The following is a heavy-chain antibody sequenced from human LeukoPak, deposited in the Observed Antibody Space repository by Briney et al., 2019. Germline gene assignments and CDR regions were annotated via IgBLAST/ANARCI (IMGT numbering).Heavy chain of an antibody. CDR3: AREEEGNSGSYPDY. CDR2: IYHTGET. D-gene: IGHD1-26*01. J-gene: IGHJ4*02. CDR1: GYSISSGYY. V-gene: IGHV4-38-2*02. Sequence: SETLSLTCTVAGYSISSGYYWGWLRQSPGKGLEWIASIYHTGETHYHPSLKSRVSISVDTSKNQFSLKLSSVTAADTAVYYCAREEEGNSGSYPDYWGQGTLVTVSS.